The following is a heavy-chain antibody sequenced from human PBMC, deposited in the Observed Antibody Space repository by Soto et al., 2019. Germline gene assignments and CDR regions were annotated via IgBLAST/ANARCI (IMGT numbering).Heavy chain of an antibody. CDR2: ISAYNGNT. Sequence: QVQLVQSGAEVKKPGASVKVSCKASGYTFTSYAISWVRQAPGQGLEWMGWISAYNGNTNYAQKPQARVTMTTDTSTSTAYMELRSLRSDDTAVYYCARRPVREQLVRGWFDPWGQGTLVTVSS. J-gene: IGHJ5*02. D-gene: IGHD6-13*01. CDR1: GYTFTSYA. CDR3: ARRPVREQLVRGWFDP. V-gene: IGHV1-18*01.